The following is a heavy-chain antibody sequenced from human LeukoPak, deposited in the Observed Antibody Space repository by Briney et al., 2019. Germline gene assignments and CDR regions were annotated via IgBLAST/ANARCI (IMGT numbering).Heavy chain of an antibody. D-gene: IGHD6-13*01. CDR3: ARDDVAAAGTE. J-gene: IGHJ4*02. V-gene: IGHV4-59*12. CDR2: IYYSGST. Sequence: SETLSLTCTVSGGSISSYYWSWIRQPPGKGLEWIGYIYYSGSTNYNPSLKSRVTISVDTSKNQFSLKLSSVTAADTAVYYCARDDVAAAGTEWGQGTLVTVSS. CDR1: GGSISSYY.